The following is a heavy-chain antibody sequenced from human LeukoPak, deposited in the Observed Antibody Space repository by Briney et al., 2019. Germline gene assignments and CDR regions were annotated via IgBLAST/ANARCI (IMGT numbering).Heavy chain of an antibody. CDR1: GFSVSSNY. D-gene: IGHD7-27*01. V-gene: IGHV3-53*01. CDR3: ARSQNWGNRGYLDY. J-gene: IGHJ4*02. CDR2: LYSDGTT. Sequence: GGSLRLSCAASGFSVSSNYMSWVRQAPGKGLEWVSVLYSDGTTYYADSVKGQFTISRDNSANTLCLQMNSLRAEDTAVYYCARSQNWGNRGYLDYCGQGTLVTVSS.